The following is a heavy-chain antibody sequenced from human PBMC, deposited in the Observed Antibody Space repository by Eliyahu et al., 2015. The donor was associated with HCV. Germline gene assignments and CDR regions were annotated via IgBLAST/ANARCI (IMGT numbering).Heavy chain of an antibody. CDR2: INQDGSQK. D-gene: IGHD4-17*01. J-gene: IGHJ6*03. Sequence: EVRLVESGGGLVLPGGSLRLSCAASGFTFSSYWMSWVRQAPGKGLEWVANINQDGSQKYYVDSVKGRFTISRDNAKNSLYLRMNSLRVEDTAVYYCAREMTTVMLGSHFYMDVWGKGATVTVSS. V-gene: IGHV3-7*01. CDR3: AREMTTVMLGSHFYMDV. CDR1: GFTFSSYW.